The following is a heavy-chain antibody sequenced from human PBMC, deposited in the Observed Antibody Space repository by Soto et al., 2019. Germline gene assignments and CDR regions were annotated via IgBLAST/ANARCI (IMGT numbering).Heavy chain of an antibody. Sequence: QVQLVQSGAEVKKPGSSVKVSCKASGGTFSSYSINWVRQAPGQGLECMGEIIPIFGTANYAQKFQGRVTITADESTSTAYMELSSLISEDTAVYYCARDGGRHSGGIDYWGQGILVTVSS. CDR1: GGTFSSYS. D-gene: IGHD1-26*01. V-gene: IGHV1-69*01. CDR2: IIPIFGTA. CDR3: ARDGGRHSGGIDY. J-gene: IGHJ4*02.